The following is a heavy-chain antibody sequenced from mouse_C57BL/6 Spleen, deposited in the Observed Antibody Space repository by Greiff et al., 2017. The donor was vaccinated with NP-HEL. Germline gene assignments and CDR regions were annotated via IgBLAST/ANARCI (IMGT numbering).Heavy chain of an antibody. CDR1: GYTFTSYW. Sequence: VQLQQPGAELVKPGASVKLSCKASGYTFTSYWMQWVKQRPGQGLEWIGEIDPSDSYTNYNQKFKGKATLTVDTSSSTAYMQLSSLTSEDSAVYYCARSGGYYPNYYAMDYWGQGTSVTVSS. CDR3: ARSGGYYPNYYAMDY. CDR2: IDPSDSYT. V-gene: IGHV1-50*01. D-gene: IGHD2-3*01. J-gene: IGHJ4*01.